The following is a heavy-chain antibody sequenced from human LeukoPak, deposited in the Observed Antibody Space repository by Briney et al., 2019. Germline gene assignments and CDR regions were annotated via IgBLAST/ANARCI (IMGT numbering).Heavy chain of an antibody. Sequence: GGALRLSCAASGVTFSSYAMNWVRHAPVKGREWVSGISGRGRDTYYADSVKGRFTISRDNSKNTLYLQMNSLRADDTAVYYCTTNYYDSSGYFPDFDYWGQGALVSVSS. CDR2: ISGRGRDT. J-gene: IGHJ4*02. CDR1: GVTFSSYA. CDR3: TTNYYDSSGYFPDFDY. V-gene: IGHV3-23*01. D-gene: IGHD3-22*01.